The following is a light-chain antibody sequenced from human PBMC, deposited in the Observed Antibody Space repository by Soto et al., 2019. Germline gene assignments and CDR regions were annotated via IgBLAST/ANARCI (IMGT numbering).Light chain of an antibody. Sequence: ELTQSPSVSVAPGQTASITCGGNNIASKSVHWYQQRPGQAPVLVVHDDSDRPSGIPERFSGSNSGNTATLTITRVEAGDEADYYCQVWDSSSDHHVFGAGTKATVL. CDR1: NIASKS. V-gene: IGLV3-21*02. CDR3: QVWDSSSDHHV. CDR2: DDS. J-gene: IGLJ1*01.